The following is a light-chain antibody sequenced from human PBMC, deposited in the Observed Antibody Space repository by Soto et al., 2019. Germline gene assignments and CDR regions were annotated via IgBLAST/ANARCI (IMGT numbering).Light chain of an antibody. J-gene: IGKJ5*01. Sequence: DIVMTQSPDSLAVSLGERATINCKSSQSVLYSSNNNNDLAWYQQKPGQPPKLLIYWASTRESGVPDRFSGSGSGTDFTLTISSLQAEDVAVYYCQQYYSTPLITFVQGTRLEIK. CDR1: QSVLYSSNNNND. CDR2: WAS. CDR3: QQYYSTPLIT. V-gene: IGKV4-1*01.